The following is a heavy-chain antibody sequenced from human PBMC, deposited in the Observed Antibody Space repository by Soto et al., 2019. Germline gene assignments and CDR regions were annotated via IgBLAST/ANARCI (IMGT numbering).Heavy chain of an antibody. CDR2: ISAYNGNT. CDR3: ARAPIYYYYMDV. J-gene: IGHJ6*03. Sequence: ASVKVSCKASGYTFTSYGISWVRQAPGQGLEWMGWISAYNGNTNYEQKHQGRVTMTTDTSTSTAYMELRSLRSVYTAVYYCARAPIYYYYMDVWGKGTTVTVSS. V-gene: IGHV1-18*01. CDR1: GYTFTSYG.